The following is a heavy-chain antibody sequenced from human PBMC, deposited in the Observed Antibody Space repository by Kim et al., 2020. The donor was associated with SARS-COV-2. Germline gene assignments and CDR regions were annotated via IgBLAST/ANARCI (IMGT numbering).Heavy chain of an antibody. Sequence: STHYHGSVRDRFTISRDNSQNTLYLQMNSQRAEETAVYYCAKSDSSTSGAGWGQGTLVTVSS. J-gene: IGHJ4*02. D-gene: IGHD2-2*01. CDR2: ST. CDR3: AKSDSSTSGAG. V-gene: IGHV3-23*01.